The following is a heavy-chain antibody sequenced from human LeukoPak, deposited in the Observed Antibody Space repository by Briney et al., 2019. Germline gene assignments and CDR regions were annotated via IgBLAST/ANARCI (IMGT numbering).Heavy chain of an antibody. V-gene: IGHV1-2*02. D-gene: IGHD2-2*01. Sequence: ASVKVSCQASGYTFTDYYYIHWVRQAPGQGLEWMGWLNPKSGDTNYAQKFQGRVTVTRDTSISTAYMELSRLRSDDTAVYYCARPSSTDYVWGQGTQVTVSS. J-gene: IGHJ4*02. CDR2: LNPKSGDT. CDR3: ARPSSTDYV. CDR1: GYTFTDYY.